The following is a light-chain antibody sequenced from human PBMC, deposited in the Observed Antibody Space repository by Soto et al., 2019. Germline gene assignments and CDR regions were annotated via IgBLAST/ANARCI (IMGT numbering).Light chain of an antibody. CDR3: QHYGSSLWT. J-gene: IGKJ1*01. V-gene: IGKV3-20*01. Sequence: IVLTQSPGTLSLSPGERAALSCRASQSLSSNYLAWYQQKPGQAPRLLIYGASNTAPGIPDRFSGRGSGTDFILTISRLEPEDFAVYYCQHYGSSLWTFGQGTKVDIK. CDR2: GAS. CDR1: QSLSSNY.